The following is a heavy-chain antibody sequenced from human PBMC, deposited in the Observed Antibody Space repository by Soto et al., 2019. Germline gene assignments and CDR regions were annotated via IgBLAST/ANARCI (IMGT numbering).Heavy chain of an antibody. J-gene: IGHJ4*02. CDR2: ISYDEIDK. D-gene: IGHD3-10*01. CDR1: GFTFSDYY. Sequence: GGSRRLSCASSGFTFSDYYMSWIRQAPVKGLEWVALISYDEIDKYFADAVKGRFTISRDNSKNTLYLQMDSLRAEDTAVYYCAGRSGSSDYWGRGTLVTVSS. CDR3: AGRSGSSDY. V-gene: IGHV3-30*03.